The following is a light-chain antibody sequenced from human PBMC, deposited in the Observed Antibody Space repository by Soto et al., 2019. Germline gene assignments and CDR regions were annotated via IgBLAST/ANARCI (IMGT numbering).Light chain of an antibody. Sequence: QAVVTQPPSASGTPEQRVTISCSGSSSNIGSNTVNWYQQLPGTAPKLLIYSNNQRPSGVPDRFSGSKSGTSASLAISGLQSEDEADYYCAAWDDSLNGPVFGGGTQLTVL. V-gene: IGLV1-44*01. CDR3: AAWDDSLNGPV. CDR1: SSNIGSNT. CDR2: SNN. J-gene: IGLJ2*01.